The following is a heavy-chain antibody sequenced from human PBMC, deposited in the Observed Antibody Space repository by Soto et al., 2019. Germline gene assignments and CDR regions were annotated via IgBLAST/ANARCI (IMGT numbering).Heavy chain of an antibody. CDR3: ARVVGGRDDAFDI. CDR1: GYTFTSYA. CDR2: INAGNGNT. V-gene: IGHV1-3*01. D-gene: IGHD3-16*01. Sequence: QVQLVQSGAEVKKPGASVKVSCKASGYTFTSYAMHWVRQAPGQRLEWMGWINAGNGNTKYSQKFQGRVTITRDTPASTAYMELSSLRSEDTAGYYGARVVGGRDDAFDIWGQGTMVTVSS. J-gene: IGHJ3*02.